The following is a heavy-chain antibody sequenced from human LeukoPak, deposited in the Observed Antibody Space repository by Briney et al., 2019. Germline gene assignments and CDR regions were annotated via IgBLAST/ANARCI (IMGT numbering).Heavy chain of an antibody. CDR3: ASAGTGLDY. CDR2: INAGNGNT. CDR1: GYTFTNFG. J-gene: IGHJ4*02. Sequence: ASVKVSCKASGYTFTNFGISWVRQAPGQRLEWMGWINAGNGNTKYSQKFQGRVTITRDTSASTAYMELSSLRSEDTAVYYCASAGTGLDYWGQGTLVTVSS. D-gene: IGHD6-13*01. V-gene: IGHV1-3*01.